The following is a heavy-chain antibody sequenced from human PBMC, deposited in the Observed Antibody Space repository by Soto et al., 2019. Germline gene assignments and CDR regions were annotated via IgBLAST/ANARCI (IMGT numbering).Heavy chain of an antibody. CDR1: GFTFISYW. V-gene: IGHV3-7*01. J-gene: IGHJ4*02. CDR3: ARDPISGDGYVFDY. Sequence: WGSLRLSCSACGFTFISYWMGWVRQAPGKGREWVANINRDGSERYYVDSVKGRFTISRDNAKNSVYLQMNSLRAEDSAVYYCARDPISGDGYVFDYWGQGALVTVSS. D-gene: IGHD5-12*01. CDR2: INRDGSER.